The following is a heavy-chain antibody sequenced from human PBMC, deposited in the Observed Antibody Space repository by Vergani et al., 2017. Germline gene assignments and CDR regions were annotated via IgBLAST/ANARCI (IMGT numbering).Heavy chain of an antibody. J-gene: IGHJ6*03. Sequence: QVQLQQSGPGLVKPSQTLPLTCAISGDSVSSNSAAWNWIRQSPSRGLEWLGRTYYRSKWYNDYAVAVKSRITINPDTSKNQFSLQLNSVTPEDTAVYYXARDLTDRGYSYGAYYYYYMDVWGKGTTVTVSS. CDR2: TYYRSKWYN. V-gene: IGHV6-1*01. CDR1: GDSVSSNSAA. CDR3: ARDLTDRGYSYGAYYYYYMDV. D-gene: IGHD5-18*01.